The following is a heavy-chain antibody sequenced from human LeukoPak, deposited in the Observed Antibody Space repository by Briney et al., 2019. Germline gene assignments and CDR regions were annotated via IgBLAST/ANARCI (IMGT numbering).Heavy chain of an antibody. CDR3: ARSVVLYYFDY. CDR2: IYYSGST. V-gene: IGHV4-59*01. D-gene: IGHD2-2*01. CDR1: GDSMSNYY. Sequence: PSETLSLTCTVSGDSMSNYYWSWIRQPPGKGLEWIGYIYYSGSTSYNPSLKSRVTISEDTSKNQFSLKLSSVTAADTAVYYCARSVVLYYFDYWGQGTLVTASS. J-gene: IGHJ4*02.